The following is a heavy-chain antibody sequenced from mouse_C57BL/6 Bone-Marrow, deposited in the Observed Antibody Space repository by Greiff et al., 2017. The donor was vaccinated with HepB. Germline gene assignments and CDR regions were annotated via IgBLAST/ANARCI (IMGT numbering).Heavy chain of an antibody. J-gene: IGHJ4*01. CDR1: GFSFNTYA. CDR2: IRSKSNNYAT. D-gene: IGHD2-4*01. CDR3: VRHQAPYEYVGGYYAMDY. Sequence: EVKLVESGGGLVQPKGSLKLSCAASGFSFNTYAMNWVRQAPGKGLEWVARIRSKSNNYATYYADSVKDRFTISRDDSESMLYLQMNNLKTEDTAMYYCVRHQAPYEYVGGYYAMDYWGQGTSVTVSS. V-gene: IGHV10-1*01.